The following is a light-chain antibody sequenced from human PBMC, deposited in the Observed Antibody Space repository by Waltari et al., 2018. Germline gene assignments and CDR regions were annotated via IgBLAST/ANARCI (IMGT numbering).Light chain of an antibody. V-gene: IGLV2-14*01. CDR3: CSYAGSSTLL. CDR2: EVS. CDR1: SSDVGGFNY. J-gene: IGLJ2*01. Sequence: QSALTQPASVSGSPGQSITISCTGTSSDVGGFNYVSWYQQYPGKAPKLMIFEVSNRPSGVSNRFSGSKSGNTASLTISGLQAEDEADYYCCSYAGSSTLLFGGGTKVTVL.